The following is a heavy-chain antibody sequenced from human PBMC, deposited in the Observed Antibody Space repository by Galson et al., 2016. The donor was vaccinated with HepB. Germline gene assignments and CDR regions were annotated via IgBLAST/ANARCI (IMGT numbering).Heavy chain of an antibody. Sequence: SETLSLTCTFSSGSINNSDYSWGWIRQPPGKGLEWIGTIYYTGSTYYNPSLKSRLTISVDTAKNQFSVHLKSVTAADTAVYYCARGGFCRGGRCYWFDPWGQGTLVTVSS. CDR3: ARGGFCRGGRCYWFDP. D-gene: IGHD2-15*01. V-gene: IGHV4-39*01. CDR1: SGSINNSDYS. CDR2: IYYTGST. J-gene: IGHJ5*02.